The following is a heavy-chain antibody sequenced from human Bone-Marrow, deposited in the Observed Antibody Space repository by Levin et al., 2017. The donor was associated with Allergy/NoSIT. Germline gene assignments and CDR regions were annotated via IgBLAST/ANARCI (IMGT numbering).Heavy chain of an antibody. CDR2: IYHSGST. CDR3: ARLSLVYGFFFHY. J-gene: IGHJ4*02. CDR1: GGSTSSGDYY. Sequence: SETLSLTCTVSGGSTSSGDYYWGWIRQPPGKGLEWIGYIYHSGSTYYNPSLKSRVTVSVDTSKNQFSLNLNSVTAADTAVYFCARLSLVYGFFFHYWGQGTLVTVSS. D-gene: IGHD2-8*01. V-gene: IGHV4-30-4*01.